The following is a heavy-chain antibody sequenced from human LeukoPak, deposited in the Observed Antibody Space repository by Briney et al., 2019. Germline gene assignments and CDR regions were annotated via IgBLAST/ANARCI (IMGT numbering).Heavy chain of an antibody. V-gene: IGHV4-34*01. Sequence: SETLSLTCAVYGGSFSGYYWSWIRQPPGKGLEWIGEINHSGSTNYNPSLRSRVTISVDTSKNQFSLKLSSVTAADTAVYYCARSHHSSGRSGYNGKDAFDIWGQGTMVTVSS. CDR2: INHSGST. J-gene: IGHJ3*02. CDR3: ARSHHSSGRSGYNGKDAFDI. D-gene: IGHD6-19*01. CDR1: GGSFSGYY.